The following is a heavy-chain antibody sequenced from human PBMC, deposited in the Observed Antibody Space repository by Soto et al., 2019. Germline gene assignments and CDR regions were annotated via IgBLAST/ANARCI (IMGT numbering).Heavy chain of an antibody. Sequence: PSETVSLTCTVSGGSISSGGYYWSWIRQHPGKGLEWIGYIYYSGSTYYNPSLKSRVTISVDTSKNQFSLKLSSVTAVDTAVYYCARRAGGSSGYYYNWGQGTLVTVSS. CDR2: IYYSGST. J-gene: IGHJ4*02. V-gene: IGHV4-31*03. CDR1: GGSISSGGYY. CDR3: ARRAGGSSGYYYN. D-gene: IGHD3-22*01.